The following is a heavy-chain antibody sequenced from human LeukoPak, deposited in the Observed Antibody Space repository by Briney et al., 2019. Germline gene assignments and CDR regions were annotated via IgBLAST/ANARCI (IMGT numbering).Heavy chain of an antibody. J-gene: IGHJ4*02. V-gene: IGHV3-23*01. CDR3: ARDYDSSGYYFDY. CDR1: GFTFSSYA. CDR2: ISSSGGST. D-gene: IGHD3-22*01. Sequence: PGGSLRLSCAASGFTFSSYAMSWVRQAPGKGLQWVSAISSSGGSTYYADSVEGRFNISRDNSKNTLYLQMNSLRAEDTAVYYCARDYDSSGYYFDYWGQGTLVTVSS.